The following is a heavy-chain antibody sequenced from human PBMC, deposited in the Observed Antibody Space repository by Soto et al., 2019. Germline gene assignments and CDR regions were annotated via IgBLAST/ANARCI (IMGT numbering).Heavy chain of an antibody. CDR3: AKLYWNPRYFDY. CDR2: ITGTGSAT. CDR1: GFPFQSYA. D-gene: IGHD1-1*01. Sequence: GGSLRLSCAASGFPFQSYAMNWVRQAPGRGLEWVSGITGTGSATYYADSVKGRLTLSRDNSKNTLYLQMNHLKAEDTAVYYCAKLYWNPRYFDYWGQGARVTVSS. J-gene: IGHJ4*02. V-gene: IGHV3-23*01.